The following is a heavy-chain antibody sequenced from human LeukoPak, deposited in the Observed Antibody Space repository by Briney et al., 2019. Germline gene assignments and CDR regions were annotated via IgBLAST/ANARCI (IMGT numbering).Heavy chain of an antibody. CDR2: IKEDGSEK. Sequence: GGSLRLSCAASGFTFGNHWMTWVRQAPRKGLEWVATIKEDGSEKYYVDSVKGRFTISRDNAKSSPYLQMNSLRAEDMAVYYCARGSGWFLYWGQGTLVTVSS. CDR3: ARGSGWFLY. CDR1: GFTFGNHW. J-gene: IGHJ4*02. D-gene: IGHD6-13*01. V-gene: IGHV3-7*04.